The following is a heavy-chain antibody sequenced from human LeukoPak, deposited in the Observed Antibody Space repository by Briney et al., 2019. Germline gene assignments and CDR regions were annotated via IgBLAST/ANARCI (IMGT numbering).Heavy chain of an antibody. CDR2: IRYDGSYK. V-gene: IGHV3-30*02. J-gene: IGHJ6*02. D-gene: IGHD2-21*02. CDR3: AKDHGDYYSYYYGLDV. Sequence: GGSLRLSCAASGFTLSSYGLHWVRQAPGKRLEWMTFIRYDGSYKYYADSVKGRFTISRDNSKNTLYLQMNSLRAEDTGVYFCAKDHGDYYSYYYGLDVWGQGTTVTVSS. CDR1: GFTLSSYG.